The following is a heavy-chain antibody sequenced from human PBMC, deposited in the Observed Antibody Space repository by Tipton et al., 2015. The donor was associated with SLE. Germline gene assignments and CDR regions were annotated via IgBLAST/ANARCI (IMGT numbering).Heavy chain of an antibody. V-gene: IGHV3-20*04. J-gene: IGHJ4*02. CDR2: IYWDGYST. D-gene: IGHD3-10*01. Sequence: SLRLSCAGSGFIFDDYGMNWVRQAPGKGLEWVSGIYWDGYSTGYADSVKGRFTISRDNARNSLYLLLSSLRAEDTALYYCARGGSGKDGTKDYWGQGTLVTVSS. CDR3: ARGGSGKDGTKDY. CDR1: GFIFDDYG.